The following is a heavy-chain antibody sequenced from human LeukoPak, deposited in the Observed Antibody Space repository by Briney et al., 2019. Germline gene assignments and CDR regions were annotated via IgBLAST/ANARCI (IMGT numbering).Heavy chain of an antibody. V-gene: IGHV4-59*12. J-gene: IGHJ5*02. CDR2: IYYSGST. Sequence: SETLSLTCTVSGGSISSYYWSWIRQPPGRGLEWIGYIYYSGSTNYNPSLKSRVTISVDTSKNQFSLKLSSVTAADTAVYYCARGGTYYDFWSDTNGYDWFDPWGQGTLVTVSS. CDR1: GGSISSYY. CDR3: ARGGTYYDFWSDTNGYDWFDP. D-gene: IGHD3-3*01.